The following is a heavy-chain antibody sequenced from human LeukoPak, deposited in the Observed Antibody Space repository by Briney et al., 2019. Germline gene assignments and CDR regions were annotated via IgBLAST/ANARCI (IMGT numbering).Heavy chain of an antibody. J-gene: IGHJ3*02. CDR2: IIPILGIA. CDR1: GGTFSSYA. V-gene: IGHV1-69*04. CDR3: ARLDYYGSGSSPGGAFDI. Sequence: SVKVSCKASGGTFSSYAISWVRQAPGQGLEWMGRIIPILGIANYAQKFQGRVTITADKSTSTAYMELSSLRPEDTAVYYCARLDYYGSGSSPGGAFDIWGQGTMVTVSS. D-gene: IGHD3-10*01.